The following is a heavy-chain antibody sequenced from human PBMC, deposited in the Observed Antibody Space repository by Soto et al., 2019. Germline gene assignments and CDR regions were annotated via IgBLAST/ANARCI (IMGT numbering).Heavy chain of an antibody. D-gene: IGHD6-13*01. CDR2: VYYSGST. Sequence: PSETLSLTCTVSGGSVSSSSYYWGWVRQPPGKGLEWIGSVYYSGSTNYNPSLKSRVTISVDTSKNQFSLKLSSVTAADTAVYYRARAAANSRWFDPWGQGTLVTVSS. CDR3: ARAAANSRWFDP. J-gene: IGHJ5*02. CDR1: GGSVSSSSYY. V-gene: IGHV4-39*07.